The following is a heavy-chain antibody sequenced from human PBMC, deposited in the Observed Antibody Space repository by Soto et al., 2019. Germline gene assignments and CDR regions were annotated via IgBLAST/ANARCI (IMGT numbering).Heavy chain of an antibody. J-gene: IGHJ4*02. CDR3: ARTTAVPNSLRSRYFFDY. D-gene: IGHD4-17*01. CDR2: VYYSGTT. V-gene: IGHV4-61*01. Sequence: SETLSLTCSVSGGSVSDKTYYWSWIRQPPGKRLEWIGYVYYSGTTNYNPSLKSRVTISVDLSKNHFSLGLSSVTTADTALYYCARTTAVPNSLRSRYFFDYWGQGTLVTVSS. CDR1: GGSVSDKTYY.